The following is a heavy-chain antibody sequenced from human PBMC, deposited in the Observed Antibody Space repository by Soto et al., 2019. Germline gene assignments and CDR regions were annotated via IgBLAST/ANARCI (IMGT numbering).Heavy chain of an antibody. D-gene: IGHD2-15*01. CDR1: GFTFSSYW. CDR2: INSDGSST. Sequence: EVQLVESGGGLVQPGGSLRLSCAASGFTFSSYWMHWLRQAPGRGLVWVSRINSDGSSTSYADSVKGRFTISRDNAKNTLYLHMNSLRAEDTAVYYCVRTSLVVAAATREDYWGQGTLVTVSS. J-gene: IGHJ4*02. V-gene: IGHV3-74*01. CDR3: VRTSLVVAAATREDY.